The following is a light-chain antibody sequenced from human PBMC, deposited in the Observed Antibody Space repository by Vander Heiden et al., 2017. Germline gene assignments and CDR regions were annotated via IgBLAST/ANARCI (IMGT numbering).Light chain of an antibody. CDR3: QQYNSYPYT. CDR1: QSISSW. V-gene: IGKV1-5*01. J-gene: IGKJ2*01. CDR2: DAS. Sequence: LMTQSPSTLSASVGDRVTITCRASQSISSWLAWYQQKPGKAPKLLIYDASSLESGVPSRFSGSGSGTEFTLTISSLQPDDFATYYCQQYNSYPYTFGQGTKLEIK.